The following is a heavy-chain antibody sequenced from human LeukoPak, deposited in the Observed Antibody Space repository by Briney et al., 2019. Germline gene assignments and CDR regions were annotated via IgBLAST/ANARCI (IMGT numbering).Heavy chain of an antibody. J-gene: IGHJ6*02. V-gene: IGHV4-30-4*01. CDR2: IYYSGST. D-gene: IGHD3-22*01. Sequence: SETLSLTCTVSGGSINSGDYYWSWIRQPPGKGLEWIGYIYYSGSTYYNPSLKSRVTISVDTSKNQFSLKLSSVTAADTAVYYCARDRDYDSSGYYSYYYYGMDVWGQGTTVIVSS. CDR3: ARDRDYDSSGYYSYYYYGMDV. CDR1: GGSINSGDYY.